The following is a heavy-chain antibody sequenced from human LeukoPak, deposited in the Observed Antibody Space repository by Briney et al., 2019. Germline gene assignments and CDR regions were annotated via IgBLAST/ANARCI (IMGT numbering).Heavy chain of an antibody. D-gene: IGHD4-17*01. CDR2: IYYSGST. CDR3: ARATTVTTWVFDY. J-gene: IGHJ4*02. V-gene: IGHV4-59*12. Sequence: PSETLSLTYTVSGGSISSYYWSWIRQPPGKGLEWIGYIYYSGSTNYNPSLKSRVTISVDTSKNQFSLKLSSVTAADTAVYYCARATTVTTWVFDYWGQGTLVTVSS. CDR1: GGSISSYY.